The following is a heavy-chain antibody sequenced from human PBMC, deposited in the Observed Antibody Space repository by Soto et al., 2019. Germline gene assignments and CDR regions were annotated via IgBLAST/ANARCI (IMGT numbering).Heavy chain of an antibody. Sequence: ASVKVSCKASGYTFTSYDINWVRQATGQGLEWMGWMNPNSGNTGYAQKFQGRVTMTRNTSISTAYMELSSLRSEDTAVYYCARVINKYGDYVSYWGQGTPVTVSS. J-gene: IGHJ4*02. D-gene: IGHD4-17*01. CDR3: ARVINKYGDYVSY. CDR2: MNPNSGNT. CDR1: GYTFTSYD. V-gene: IGHV1-8*01.